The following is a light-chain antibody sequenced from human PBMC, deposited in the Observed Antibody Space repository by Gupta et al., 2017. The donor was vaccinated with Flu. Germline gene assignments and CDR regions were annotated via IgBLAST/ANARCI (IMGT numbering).Light chain of an antibody. J-gene: IGKJ2*01. CDR2: WAS. V-gene: IGKV4-1*01. CDR3: QQYYSTVYT. Sequence: NCKSSQSVLYSSNNKNYLAWYQQKPGQPPKLLIYWASTRESGVPDRFSGSGSGTDFTLTISSLQAEDVAVYYCQQYYSTVYTFGQGTKLEIK. CDR1: QSVLYSSNNKNY.